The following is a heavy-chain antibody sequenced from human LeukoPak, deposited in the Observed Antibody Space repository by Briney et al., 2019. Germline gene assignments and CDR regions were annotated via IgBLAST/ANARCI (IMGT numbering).Heavy chain of an antibody. J-gene: IGHJ4*02. V-gene: IGHV3-23*01. CDR3: ARGYGDHPYYFDY. Sequence: GGSLRLSCAASGFTFSSYAMSWVRQAPGKGLEWISSISESGYNTDYADSVKGRFTISRDNSKNTLYLQMNSLRAEDTAVYYCARGYGDHPYYFDYWGQGTLVTVSS. CDR1: GFTFSSYA. CDR2: ISESGYNT. D-gene: IGHD4-17*01.